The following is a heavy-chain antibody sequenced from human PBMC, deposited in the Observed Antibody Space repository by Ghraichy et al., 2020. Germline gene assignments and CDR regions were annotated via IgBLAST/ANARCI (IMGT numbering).Heavy chain of an antibody. D-gene: IGHD3-3*01. CDR2: ISAYNGNT. J-gene: IGHJ6*04. CDR3: VRPRHGLTVFRGAPGGYYGMDV. CDR1: GYTFSNYG. V-gene: IGHV1-18*01. Sequence: ASVKVSCKASGYTFSNYGITWVRQAPGQGLEWMGWISAYNGNTNYTQNLQGRVTMTTDTSTTTAYMELRSLRSDDTAVYYCVRPRHGLTVFRGAPGGYYGMDVWGKGTTVTVSS.